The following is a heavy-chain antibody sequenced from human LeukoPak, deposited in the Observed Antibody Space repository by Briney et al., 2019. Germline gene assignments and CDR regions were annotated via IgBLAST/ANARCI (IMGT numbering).Heavy chain of an antibody. V-gene: IGHV4-39*01. CDR2: IYYSGRT. D-gene: IGHD6-19*01. CDR1: GGSISSNTYY. CDR3: ASRPSSGWYWFDP. J-gene: IGHJ5*02. Sequence: SETLSLTCTVSGGSISSNTYYWGWIRQPPGKGLEWVGNIYYSGRTLYNPSLESRVTIAVDMSKKQFSLRLSSVTAGDRAVYYCASRPSSGWYWFDPWAPGTLVTVSS.